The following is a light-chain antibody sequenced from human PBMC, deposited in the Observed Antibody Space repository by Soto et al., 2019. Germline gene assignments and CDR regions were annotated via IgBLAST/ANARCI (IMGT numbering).Light chain of an antibody. Sequence: QTVVTQEPSFSVSTGRTVTLACGLSSGSVSTGYYPSWYQQTPGQPPRTLIYSTNTRSSGVPDRFSGSILGNKAALTITGAQADDESDYYCVLYMGSGIWVFCGGIKLTVL. CDR3: VLYMGSGIWV. CDR1: SGSVSTGYY. J-gene: IGLJ3*02. V-gene: IGLV8-61*01. CDR2: STN.